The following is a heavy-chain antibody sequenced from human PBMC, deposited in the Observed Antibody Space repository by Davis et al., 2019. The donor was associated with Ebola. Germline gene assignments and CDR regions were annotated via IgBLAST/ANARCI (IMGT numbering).Heavy chain of an antibody. Sequence: SETLSLTCTVSGGSISSYYWSWIRQSPGKGLEWIGYIHYLGSANYNPSFKSRLSISVDSSKNQFSLRLTSVTAADTAVYYRAGLVLTDTWFDCWGPGKLVTVSS. CDR1: GGSISSYY. J-gene: IGHJ4*02. CDR2: IHYLGSA. V-gene: IGHV4-59*01. D-gene: IGHD4/OR15-4a*01. CDR3: AGLVLTDTWFDC.